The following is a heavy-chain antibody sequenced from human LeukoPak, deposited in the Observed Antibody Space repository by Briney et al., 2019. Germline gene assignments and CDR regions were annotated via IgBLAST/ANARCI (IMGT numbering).Heavy chain of an antibody. J-gene: IGHJ6*02. CDR1: GFTFSSYG. D-gene: IGHD6-19*01. CDR3: ARESAGPYGMDV. V-gene: IGHV3-33*08. CDR2: IWYDGSNK. Sequence: GGSLRLSCAASGFTFSSYGMYWVRQAPGKGLEWVAVIWYDGSNKYYADSVKGRFTTSRDNSKNTLYMQMNSLRVEDTAVYYCARESAGPYGMDVWGQGTTVTVSS.